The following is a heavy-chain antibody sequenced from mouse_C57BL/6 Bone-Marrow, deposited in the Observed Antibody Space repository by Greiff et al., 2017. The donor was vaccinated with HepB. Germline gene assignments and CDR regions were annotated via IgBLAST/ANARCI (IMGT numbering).Heavy chain of an antibody. J-gene: IGHJ4*01. V-gene: IGHV14-1*01. D-gene: IGHD4-1*01. Sequence: EVQLQQSGAELVRPGASVKLSCTASGFNIKDYYMHWVKQRPEQGLEWIGRIDPEDGDTDYAPKFQGQATMTADTSSNTAYLQLSSLTSEDTAVYYCTRVTGTDAMDYWGQGTSVTVSS. CDR2: IDPEDGDT. CDR3: TRVTGTDAMDY. CDR1: GFNIKDYY.